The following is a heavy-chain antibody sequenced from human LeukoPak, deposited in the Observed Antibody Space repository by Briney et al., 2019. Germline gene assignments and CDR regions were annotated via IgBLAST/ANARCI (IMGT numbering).Heavy chain of an antibody. J-gene: IGHJ3*02. CDR3: AGGPITMIVSGDYAFDI. V-gene: IGHV4-61*08. CDR1: GGSINNGGYY. Sequence: PSETLSLTCTVSGGSINNGGYYWSWIRQHPGKGLEWIGYIYYSGSTNYNPPLKSRVTISVDTSKNQFSLKLTSVTAADTAVYYCAGGPITMIVSGDYAFDIWGQGTMVTVSS. D-gene: IGHD3-22*01. CDR2: IYYSGST.